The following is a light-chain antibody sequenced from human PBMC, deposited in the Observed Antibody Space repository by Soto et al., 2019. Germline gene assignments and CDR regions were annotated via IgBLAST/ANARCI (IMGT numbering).Light chain of an antibody. CDR3: QQYDNLIT. Sequence: QMTQSPSSLSASVGDRVTITCQASQDISNYLNWYQQKPGKAPKLLIYDASNLETGVPSRFSGSGSGTDFTFTISSLQPEDIATYYCQQYDNLITFGGGTKVEIK. V-gene: IGKV1-33*01. J-gene: IGKJ4*01. CDR2: DAS. CDR1: QDISNY.